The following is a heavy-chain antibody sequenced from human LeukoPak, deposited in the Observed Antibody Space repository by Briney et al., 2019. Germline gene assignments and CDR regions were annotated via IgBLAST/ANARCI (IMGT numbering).Heavy chain of an antibody. CDR1: GLAFSSYS. CDR2: ICRSSSIL. Sequence: VGSLRLSCAASGLAFSSYSMKCVCLAPGKRLERVSYICRSSSILYYAASVRGRFTISRDNAKNSLYLEMNSLRDEDTAVYYCARDHSSSWTFDYWGQGTLVTVSS. CDR3: ARDHSSSWTFDY. D-gene: IGHD6-13*01. V-gene: IGHV3-48*02. J-gene: IGHJ4*02.